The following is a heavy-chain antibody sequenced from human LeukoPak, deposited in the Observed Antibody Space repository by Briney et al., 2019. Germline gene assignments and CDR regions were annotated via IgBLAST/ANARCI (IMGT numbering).Heavy chain of an antibody. J-gene: IGHJ4*02. V-gene: IGHV6-1*01. D-gene: IGHD6-13*01. CDR1: GDSVSSNSAA. CDR2: TYHRSKWYN. CDR3: TRQQQGGFDY. Sequence: SQTLSLTCAISGDSVSSNSAAWDWIRQSPSRGLEWLGRTYHRSKWYNDYAVSVKSRITLNPDTSKNQFSLQLNSVTPDDTAVYYCTRQQQGGFDYWGQGTLVTVSS.